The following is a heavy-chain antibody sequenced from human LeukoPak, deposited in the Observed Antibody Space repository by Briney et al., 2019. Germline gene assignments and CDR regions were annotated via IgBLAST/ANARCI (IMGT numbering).Heavy chain of an antibody. CDR2: ISSSGSTI. D-gene: IGHD6-13*01. CDR3: ASSSSWYDY. V-gene: IGHV3-48*03. CDR1: GFTLSSYE. J-gene: IGHJ4*02. Sequence: GGSLRLSCAASGFTLSSYEMNWVRQAPGKGLEWVSYISSSGSTIYYADSVKGRFTISRDNAKNSLYLQMNSLRAEDTAVYYCASSSSWYDYWGQGTLVTVSS.